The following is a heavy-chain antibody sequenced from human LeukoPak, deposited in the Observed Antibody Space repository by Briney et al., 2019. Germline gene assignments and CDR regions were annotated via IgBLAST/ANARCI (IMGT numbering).Heavy chain of an antibody. CDR1: GDSVSSNSAA. CDR3: ARGGTAAAGPRLDY. J-gene: IGHJ4*02. D-gene: IGHD6-13*01. V-gene: IGHV6-1*01. Sequence: SQTLSLTCAISGDSVSSNSAAWNWMRQSPSRGHEWLGRTYYRSKWYNDYAVSVKSRITINPDTSKNQFSLQLNSVTPEDTAVYYCARGGTAAAGPRLDYWGQGTLVTVSS. CDR2: TYYRSKWYN.